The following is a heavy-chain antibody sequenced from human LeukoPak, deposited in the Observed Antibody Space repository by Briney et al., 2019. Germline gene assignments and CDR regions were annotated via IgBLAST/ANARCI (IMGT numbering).Heavy chain of an antibody. D-gene: IGHD3-22*01. CDR1: SYTFNRYG. J-gene: IGHJ4*02. CDR2: ISAYNGNT. V-gene: IGHV1-18*04. Sequence: ASVKVSCKASSYTFNRYGISWVRQAPGQGLEWMGWISAYNGNTNYAQKLQGRVTMTTDTSTSTAYMELRSLRSDDTAVYYCARVSGQYYYDSSGADYWGQGTLVTVSS. CDR3: ARVSGQYYYDSSGADY.